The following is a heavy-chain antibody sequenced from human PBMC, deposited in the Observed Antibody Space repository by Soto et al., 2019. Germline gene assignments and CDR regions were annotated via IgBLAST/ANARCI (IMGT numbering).Heavy chain of an antibody. Sequence: ASVKVSCKAPGDTFTSYGISSVRQAPGQGLEWMGWINAGNGNTNYAQKFQGRVTIIRDTAASTAYMELSSLRSEDTAVYYCASRQVVAGTNDYYYGMDVWGQGTTVTVSS. V-gene: IGHV1-18*01. CDR2: INAGNGNT. J-gene: IGHJ6*02. CDR3: ASRQVVAGTNDYYYGMDV. D-gene: IGHD6-19*01. CDR1: GDTFTSYG.